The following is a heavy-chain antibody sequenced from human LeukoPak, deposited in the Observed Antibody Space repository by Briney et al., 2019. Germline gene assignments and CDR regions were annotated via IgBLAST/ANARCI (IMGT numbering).Heavy chain of an antibody. CDR2: ISSSISTI. J-gene: IGHJ4*02. D-gene: IGHD6-13*01. CDR3: ARGGQQDSSSWPLLFDY. Sequence: PGGSLRLSCAASGFTFSSYSMNWVRQAPGKGLEWVSYISSSISTIYYADSVRGRFTISRDNAKNSLYLQMNSLRAEDTAVYYCARGGQQDSSSWPLLFDYWGQGTLVTVSS. CDR1: GFTFSSYS. V-gene: IGHV3-48*01.